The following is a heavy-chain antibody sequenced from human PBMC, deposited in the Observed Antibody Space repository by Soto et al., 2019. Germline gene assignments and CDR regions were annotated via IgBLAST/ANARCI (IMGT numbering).Heavy chain of an antibody. V-gene: IGHV4-59*01. D-gene: IGHD3-22*01. J-gene: IGHJ6*02. CDR1: GGSISSYY. CDR2: IYYSGST. Sequence: VQLQESGPGLVKPSETLSLTCTVSGGSISSYYWSWIRQPPGKGLEWIGYIYYSGSTNYNPSLKSRVTRAIDTSKNQFSLKLSSVTAADTAVYYCARDSVDSSGNYYGMHVWGQGTTVTVSS. CDR3: ARDSVDSSGNYYGMHV.